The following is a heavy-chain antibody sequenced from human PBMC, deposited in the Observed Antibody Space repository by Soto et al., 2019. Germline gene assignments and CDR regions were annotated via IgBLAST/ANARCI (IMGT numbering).Heavy chain of an antibody. J-gene: IGHJ4*02. Sequence: QVQLQESGPGLVKPSESLSLTCAVSGGSISSYYWSWIRQPPGKGLEWIGYNRGSTNYNPSLKSRVTRSVDTSKNQSSLKLTSVTAAATAVYYCARSRYTSGWWTPPFDYWGQGTLVTVSS. V-gene: IGHV4-59*01. CDR1: GGSISSYY. CDR2: NRGST. CDR3: ARSRYTSGWWTPPFDY. D-gene: IGHD6-19*01.